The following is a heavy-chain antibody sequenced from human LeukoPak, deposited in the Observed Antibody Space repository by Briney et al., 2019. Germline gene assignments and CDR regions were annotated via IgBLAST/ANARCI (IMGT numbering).Heavy chain of an antibody. V-gene: IGHV3-30-3*01. CDR1: GFRFSNYA. D-gene: IGHD2-2*02. CDR2: ISYDASNN. Sequence: PGGSLRLSCAASGFRFSNYAMHWVRQAPGKGLEWVAVISYDASNNYYADSVKGRFTISRDNAKNTLYLQMTSLRVEDTAVYYCARDRDCSSTSCYNAFDVWGQRTMVTVSS. CDR3: ARDRDCSSTSCYNAFDV. J-gene: IGHJ3*01.